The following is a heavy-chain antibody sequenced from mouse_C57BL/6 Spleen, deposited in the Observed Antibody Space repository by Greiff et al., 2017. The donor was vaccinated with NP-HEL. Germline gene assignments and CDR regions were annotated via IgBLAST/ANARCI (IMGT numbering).Heavy chain of an antibody. CDR3: ATGSSSSYWYFDV. V-gene: IGHV1-72*01. J-gene: IGHJ1*03. Sequence: QVQLQQPGAELVKPGASVKLSCKASGYTFTSYWMHWVKQRPGRGLEWIGRLDPTSGGTKYNEKFTSKATLTVDTPSSTAYMQLSSLTSEDSAVYYCATGSSSSYWYFDVWGTGTTVTVSS. CDR1: GYTFTSYW. CDR2: LDPTSGGT. D-gene: IGHD1-1*01.